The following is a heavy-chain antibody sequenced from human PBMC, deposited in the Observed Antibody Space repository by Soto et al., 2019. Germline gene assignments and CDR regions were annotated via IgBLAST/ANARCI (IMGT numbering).Heavy chain of an antibody. D-gene: IGHD3-16*02. J-gene: IGHJ5*02. CDR2: ISDTGRTI. V-gene: IGHV3-11*01. CDR1: GVDFRGSY. Sequence: HLEESGGGLVEPGGSLRLTCVGSGVDFRGSYMNWIRQAPGKGLEWISYISDTGRTIHYADSVKGRFVICRDNSRDSLYLQMNDLRADDTAIYYCAGFKEGKIVGLRWLDPWGQGTRVTVSS. CDR3: AGFKEGKIVGLRWLDP.